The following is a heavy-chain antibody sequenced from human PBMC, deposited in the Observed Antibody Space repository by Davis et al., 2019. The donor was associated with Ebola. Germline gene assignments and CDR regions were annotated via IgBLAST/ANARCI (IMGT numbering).Heavy chain of an antibody. V-gene: IGHV6-1*01. D-gene: IGHD6-19*01. J-gene: IGHJ6*02. CDR1: GDSVSPAG. CDR3: ARGWFRSGMDV. CDR2: TYYKSKWYN. Sequence: HSQTLSLTCAISGDSVSPAGWNWIRQSPSRSLEWLGRTYYKSKWYNDYAASMKSRITINPDTSKNQFTLQLTSVTPEDTAIYYCARGWFRSGMDVWGQGTTITVSS.